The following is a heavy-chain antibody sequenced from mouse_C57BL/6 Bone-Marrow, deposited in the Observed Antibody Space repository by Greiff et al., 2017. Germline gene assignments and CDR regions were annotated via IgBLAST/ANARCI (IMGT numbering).Heavy chain of an antibody. CDR1: GYTFTDYE. D-gene: IGHD2-3*01. Sequence: QVQLQQSGAELVRPGASVTLSCKASGYTFTDYEMHWVKQTPVHGLEWIGAIDPETGGTAYNQKFKGKAILTADKSSSTAYMELRSLTSEDSAVYYCTRRWLLYSDYWGQGTTLTVSA. CDR2: IDPETGGT. J-gene: IGHJ2*01. CDR3: TRRWLLYSDY. V-gene: IGHV1-15*01.